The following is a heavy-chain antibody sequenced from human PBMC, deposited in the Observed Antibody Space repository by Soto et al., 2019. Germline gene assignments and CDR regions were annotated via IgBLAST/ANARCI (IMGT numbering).Heavy chain of an antibody. CDR1: GGSISSGGYY. CDR3: ANLWLIYNWFDP. Sequence: SETLSLTCTVSGGSISSGGYYWSWIRQHPGKGLEWIGYIYYSGSTYYNPSLKSRVTISVDTSKNQFSLKLSSVTAADTAVYYCANLWLIYNWFDPWGQGTLVTVSS. V-gene: IGHV4-31*03. J-gene: IGHJ5*02. CDR2: IYYSGST. D-gene: IGHD5-18*01.